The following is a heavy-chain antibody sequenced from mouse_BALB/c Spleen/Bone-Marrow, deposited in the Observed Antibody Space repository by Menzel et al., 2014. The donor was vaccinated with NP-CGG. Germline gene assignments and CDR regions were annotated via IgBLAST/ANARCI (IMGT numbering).Heavy chain of an antibody. CDR2: IDPSDSYT. V-gene: IGHV1S127*01. J-gene: IGHJ4*01. CDR3: TRDAMDY. CDR1: GYTFTSYW. Sequence: VQLQQSGAELVKPGASGKMSCKASGYTFTSYWMHWVRQRPGQGLEWIGVIDPSDSYTSYIQKFKGKATLTVDTSPSTAYMQLSSLTSEDSAVYYCTRDAMDYWGQGTSVTVSS.